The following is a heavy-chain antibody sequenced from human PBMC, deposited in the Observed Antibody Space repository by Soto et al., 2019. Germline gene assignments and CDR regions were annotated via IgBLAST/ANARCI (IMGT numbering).Heavy chain of an antibody. CDR1: GYRFTSYW. D-gene: IGHD2-21*01. CDR3: ARRRTVVVAGTSDYYFDY. J-gene: IGHJ4*02. CDR2: IYPDDSDT. V-gene: IGHV5-51*01. Sequence: GESLKISCKTFGYRFTSYWFGWVRQMPGKGLEWMGVIYPDDSDTRYSPTFQGQVTISADKSTSTAYLQLRSLKASDTAMYYCARRRTVVVAGTSDYYFDYWGQGTRGTAPQ.